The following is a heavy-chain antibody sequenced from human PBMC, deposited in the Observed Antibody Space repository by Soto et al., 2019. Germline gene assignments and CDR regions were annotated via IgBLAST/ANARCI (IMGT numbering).Heavy chain of an antibody. V-gene: IGHV1-18*01. Sequence: QVQLVHSGAEVKKPGASVKVSCKASGYTFNSYGVSWVRQAPGQGLEWMGWISAYNGNTKYAQKFQGRVTMTTDTSTSTAYLELRTLRSDDTAVYYCARDLSMVGTDASDIWGQGTMVTVSS. CDR1: GYTFNSYG. CDR3: ARDLSMVGTDASDI. J-gene: IGHJ3*02. D-gene: IGHD2-21*02. CDR2: ISAYNGNT.